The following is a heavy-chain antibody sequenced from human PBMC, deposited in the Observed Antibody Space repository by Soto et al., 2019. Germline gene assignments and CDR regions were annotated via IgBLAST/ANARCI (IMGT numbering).Heavy chain of an antibody. CDR2: ISYDGSNK. J-gene: IGHJ4*02. CDR3: AKNSYYDILTGYYTFDY. V-gene: IGHV3-30*18. CDR1: GFTFSSYG. D-gene: IGHD3-9*01. Sequence: GGSLRLSCAASGFTFSSYGMHWVRQAPGKGLEWVAVISYDGSNKYYADSVKGRFTISRDNSKNTLYLQMNSLRAEDTAVYYCAKNSYYDILTGYYTFDYWSQGTLVTVSS.